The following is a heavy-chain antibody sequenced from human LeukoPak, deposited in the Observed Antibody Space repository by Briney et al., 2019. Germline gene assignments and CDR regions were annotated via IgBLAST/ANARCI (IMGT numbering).Heavy chain of an antibody. V-gene: IGHV3-7*01. CDR1: GFTFSSHS. CDR2: IKQDESEK. D-gene: IGHD5/OR15-5a*01. Sequence: GGSLRLSCAASGFTFSSHSMTWVRQAPGKGLEWVANIKQDESEKFYVDSVKGRFTISRDNAENSLYLEMNSLRAEDTAVYYCARGLRDNSVYRPFDYWGQGILVTVSS. J-gene: IGHJ4*02. CDR3: ARGLRDNSVYRPFDY.